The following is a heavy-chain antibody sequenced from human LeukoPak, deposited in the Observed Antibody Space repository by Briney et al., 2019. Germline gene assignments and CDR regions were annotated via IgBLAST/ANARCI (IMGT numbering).Heavy chain of an antibody. CDR1: GGSISSGGYY. CDR2: IYYSGST. V-gene: IGHV4-31*03. D-gene: IGHD2-2*01. J-gene: IGHJ6*02. CDR3: ARERLGYCSSTSCYVSYYYYGMDV. Sequence: PSETLSLTCTVSGGSISSGGYYWSWIRQHPGKGLEWIGYIYYSGSTYYNPSLKSRVTISVDTSKNQFSLRLSSVTAVDTAVYYCARERLGYCSSTSCYVSYYYYGMDVWGQGTTVTVSS.